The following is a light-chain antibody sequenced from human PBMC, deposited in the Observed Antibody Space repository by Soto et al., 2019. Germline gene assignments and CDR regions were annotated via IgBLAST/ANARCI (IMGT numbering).Light chain of an antibody. Sequence: EIVLTQSPATLYLSPGERATLSCRASQSVNNSLVWFQQKPGQAPRLLIYDASNRATAIPARFSGSGSGTDFTLTTSSLEPEDLAVYYCQQRRNWPRTFGQGTKLEIK. CDR1: QSVNNS. V-gene: IGKV3-11*01. CDR2: DAS. CDR3: QQRRNWPRT. J-gene: IGKJ2*01.